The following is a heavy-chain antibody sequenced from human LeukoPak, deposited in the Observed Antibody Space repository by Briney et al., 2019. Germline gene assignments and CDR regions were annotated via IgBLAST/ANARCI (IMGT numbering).Heavy chain of an antibody. D-gene: IGHD6-13*01. Sequence: SCKASGYTFTAYFMHWVRQAPGKGLEWVAVISYDGSNKYYADSVKGRFTISRDNSKNTLYLQMNSLRAEDTAVYYCAKGRIAAAGILDYWGQGTLVTVSS. J-gene: IGHJ4*02. CDR1: GYTFTAYF. CDR2: ISYDGSNK. CDR3: AKGRIAAAGILDY. V-gene: IGHV3-30*18.